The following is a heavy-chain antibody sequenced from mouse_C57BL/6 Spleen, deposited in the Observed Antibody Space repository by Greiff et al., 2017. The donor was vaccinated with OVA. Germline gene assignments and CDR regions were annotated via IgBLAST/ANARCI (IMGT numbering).Heavy chain of an antibody. J-gene: IGHJ2*01. Sequence: QVQLQQPGAELVKPGASVKLSCKASGYTFTSYWMQWVKQRPGQGLEWIGEIDPSDSYTNYNQKFKGKATLTVDTSSSTAYMQLSSLTSEDSAVYYCARYTTVVAPYFDYWGQGTTLTVSS. CDR3: ARYTTVVAPYFDY. V-gene: IGHV1-50*01. D-gene: IGHD1-1*01. CDR1: GYTFTSYW. CDR2: IDPSDSYT.